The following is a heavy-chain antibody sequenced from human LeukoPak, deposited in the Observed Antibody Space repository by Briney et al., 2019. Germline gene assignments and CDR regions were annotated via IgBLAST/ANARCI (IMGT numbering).Heavy chain of an antibody. CDR2: INSDGSST. D-gene: IGHD3-16*01. CDR3: AKDSPPVGGDY. Sequence: GGSLRLSCAASGFTFSSYWMHWVRQAPGKGLVWVSRINSDGSSTSYADSVKGRFTISRDNSKNTLYLQMNSLRAEDTAVYYCAKDSPPVGGDYWGQGTLVTVSS. V-gene: IGHV3-74*01. J-gene: IGHJ4*02. CDR1: GFTFSSYW.